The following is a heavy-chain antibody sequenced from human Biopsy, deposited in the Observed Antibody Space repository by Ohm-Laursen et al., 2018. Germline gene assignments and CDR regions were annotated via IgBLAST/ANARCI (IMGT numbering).Heavy chain of an antibody. CDR1: GYSVTNDYY. D-gene: IGHD5-12*01. J-gene: IGHJ6*02. CDR2: IYYDGIT. Sequence: SDTLSLTCAVSGYSVTNDYYWGWIRQPPGKGLEWIGNIYYDGITYYNPSLKSRVATSVDTSKNQFSLRLTSVTAADTAVYYCARVAGGYAYYYGMDVWGQGTTVIVSS. CDR3: ARVAGGYAYYYGMDV. V-gene: IGHV4-38-2*01.